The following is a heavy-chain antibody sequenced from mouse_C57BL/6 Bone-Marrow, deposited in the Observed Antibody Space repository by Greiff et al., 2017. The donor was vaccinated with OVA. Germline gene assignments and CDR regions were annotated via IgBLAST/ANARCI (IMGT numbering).Heavy chain of an antibody. CDR2: IDPSDSYT. CDR3: AREEGTYFYC. V-gene: IGHV1-69*01. CDR1: GYTFTSYW. D-gene: IGHD2-14*01. J-gene: IGHJ2*01. Sequence: QVQLQQPGAELVMPGASVKLSCKASGYTFTSYWMHWVKQRPGQGLEWIGEIDPSDSYTNYNQKFKGKSTLTVDKSSSTAYMQLSSLTAEDSAVYYCAREEGTYFYCWGQGTTLTVTA.